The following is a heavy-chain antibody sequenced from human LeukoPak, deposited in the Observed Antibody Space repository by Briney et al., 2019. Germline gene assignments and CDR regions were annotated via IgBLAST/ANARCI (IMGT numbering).Heavy chain of an antibody. V-gene: IGHV1-18*01. Sequence: GASVKVSCKASGYTFTSYGISWVRQAPGQGLEWMGWISAYNGNTNYAQKLQGRVTITADESTSTAYMELSSLRSDDTAVYYCASPPSGDGGSFEYWGQGTLVTVSS. CDR2: ISAYNGNT. CDR1: GYTFTSYG. J-gene: IGHJ4*02. D-gene: IGHD3-10*01. CDR3: ASPPSGDGGSFEY.